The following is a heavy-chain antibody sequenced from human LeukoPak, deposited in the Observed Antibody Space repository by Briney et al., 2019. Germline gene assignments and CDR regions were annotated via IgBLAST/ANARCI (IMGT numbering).Heavy chain of an antibody. Sequence: PGGSLRLSCAASGFTFSSYAMSWVRRAPGKGLEWVSAISGSGGSTYYADSVKGRFTISRDNSKNTLYLQMNSLRAEDTAVYYCAKASYYVDAFDIWGQGTMVTVSS. CDR3: AKASYYVDAFDI. V-gene: IGHV3-23*01. J-gene: IGHJ3*02. CDR1: GFTFSSYA. CDR2: ISGSGGST. D-gene: IGHD1-26*01.